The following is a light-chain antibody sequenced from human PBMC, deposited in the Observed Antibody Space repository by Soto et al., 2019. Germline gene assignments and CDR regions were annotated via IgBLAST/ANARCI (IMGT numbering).Light chain of an antibody. Sequence: EIVLTQSPATLSWSPGERATLSCRASQSIINYLGWYQQKPGQAPRLLIYDAYNRATGIPARFSGSGSGTDFTLTISSLEPEDFAIYYCQQRSDWPITFGQGTRLEIK. J-gene: IGKJ5*01. CDR1: QSIINY. V-gene: IGKV3-11*01. CDR2: DAY. CDR3: QQRSDWPIT.